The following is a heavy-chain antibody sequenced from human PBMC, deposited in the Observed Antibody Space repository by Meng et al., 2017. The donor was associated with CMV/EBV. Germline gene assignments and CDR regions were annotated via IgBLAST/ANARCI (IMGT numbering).Heavy chain of an antibody. CDR3: ARVGYSSSPQWLTSNDQYYFDY. D-gene: IGHD6-13*01. V-gene: IGHV1-24*01. J-gene: IGHJ4*02. CDR2: FDPEDGET. CDR1: GYTLTELS. Sequence: ASVKVSCKVSGYTLTELSRHWVRQAPGKGLEWMGGFDPEDGETIYAQKFQGRVTMTEDTSTDTAYMELSSLRSEDTAVYYCARVGYSSSPQWLTSNDQYYFDYWGQGTLVTVSS.